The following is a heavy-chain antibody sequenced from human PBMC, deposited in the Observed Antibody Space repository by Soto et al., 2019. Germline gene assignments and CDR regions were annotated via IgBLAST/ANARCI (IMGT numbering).Heavy chain of an antibody. CDR1: GGSISSDY. Sequence: SETLSLTCTVSGGSISSDYWSWIRQPPGKGLEWIGYIYHSGSTYYNPSLKSRVTISVDRSKNQFSLKLSSVTAADTAVYYCARRYGSSFDYWGQGTLVTVSS. CDR3: ARRYGSSFDY. V-gene: IGHV4-59*08. J-gene: IGHJ4*02. D-gene: IGHD4-17*01. CDR2: IYHSGST.